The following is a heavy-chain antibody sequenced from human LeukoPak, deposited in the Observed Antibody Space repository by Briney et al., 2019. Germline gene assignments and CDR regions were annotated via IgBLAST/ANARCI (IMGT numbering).Heavy chain of an antibody. Sequence: GGSLRLSCAASGFTFSSYAMSWVRQAPGKGLEWVSAISGSGGSTYYADSVKGRFTISRDNSKNTLYLQMNSLRAEDTAVYYCAKDLEAWRPVRHYFDYWGQGTLVTVSS. CDR2: ISGSGGST. V-gene: IGHV3-23*01. CDR1: GFTFSSYA. J-gene: IGHJ4*02. CDR3: AKDLEAWRPVRHYFDY. D-gene: IGHD1-1*01.